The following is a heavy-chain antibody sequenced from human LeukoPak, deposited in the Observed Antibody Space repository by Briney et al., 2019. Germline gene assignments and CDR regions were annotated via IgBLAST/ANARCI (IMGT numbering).Heavy chain of an antibody. J-gene: IGHJ4*02. D-gene: IGHD1-26*01. CDR3: ARVEGARYYFDY. CDR2: ISSSSSYI. Sequence: PGGSLRLSCAASGFTFSDYYMSWIRQAPGKGLEWVSSISSSSSYIYYADSVKGRFTISRDNAKNSLYLQMNSLRAEDTAVYYCARVEGARYYFDYWGQGTLVTVSS. V-gene: IGHV3-11*06. CDR1: GFTFSDYY.